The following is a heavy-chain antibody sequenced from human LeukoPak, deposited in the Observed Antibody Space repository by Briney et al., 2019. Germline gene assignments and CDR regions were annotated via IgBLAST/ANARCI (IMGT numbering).Heavy chain of an antibody. CDR2: IYYSGST. J-gene: IGHJ4*02. CDR1: GGSISSYY. D-gene: IGHD6-19*01. CDR3: ARGSGSYYFDY. Sequence: SETLFLTCTVSGGSISSYYWSWIRQPPGKGLEWIGYIYYSGSTNYNPSLKSRVTISVDTSKNQFSLKLSSVTAADTAVYYCARGSGSYYFDYWGQGTLVTVSS. V-gene: IGHV4-59*01.